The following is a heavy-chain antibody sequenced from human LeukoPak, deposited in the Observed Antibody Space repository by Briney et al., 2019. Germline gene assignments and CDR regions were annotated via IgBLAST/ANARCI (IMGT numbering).Heavy chain of an antibody. Sequence: SQTLSLTCTVSGGSISSGGHYWSWIRQHPGKGLEWIGYIYYSGSTYYNPSLKSRVTISVDTSKNQFSLKLSSVTAADTAVYYCARTKSVPAASIGFDPWGQGTLVTVSS. V-gene: IGHV4-31*03. J-gene: IGHJ5*02. CDR1: GGSISSGGHY. CDR3: ARTKSVPAASIGFDP. D-gene: IGHD2-2*01. CDR2: IYYSGST.